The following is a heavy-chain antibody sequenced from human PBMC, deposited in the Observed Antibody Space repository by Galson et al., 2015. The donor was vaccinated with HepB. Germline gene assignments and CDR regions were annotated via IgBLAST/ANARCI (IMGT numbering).Heavy chain of an antibody. V-gene: IGHV5-51*03. CDR3: ASGPVSGSWKHNAGY. D-gene: IGHD1-26*01. J-gene: IGHJ4*02. CDR2: IYPSDSET. Sequence: QSGAEVKKPGESLKISCKASGYIFTNYWIVWVRQMPGEGLEWMGIIYPSDSETHYSPSFQGDVTISVDKSITTAYLRWRSLKASDSAMYYCASGPVSGSWKHNAGYWGQGTLVTVSS. CDR1: GYIFTNYW.